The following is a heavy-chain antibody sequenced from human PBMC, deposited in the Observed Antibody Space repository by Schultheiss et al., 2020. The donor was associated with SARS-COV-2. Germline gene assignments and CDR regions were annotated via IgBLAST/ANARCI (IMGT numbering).Heavy chain of an antibody. Sequence: GGSLRLSCAASGFTFNSYSMNWVRQAPGKGLEWVSSISSSSNYIYYADSVKGRFTISRDNSKNTLYLQMNSLRAEDTAVYYCARDGRYCSGGSCPDGILPFRYFDYWGQGTLVTVSS. J-gene: IGHJ4*02. CDR1: GFTFNSYS. CDR3: ARDGRYCSGGSCPDGILPFRYFDY. D-gene: IGHD2-15*01. V-gene: IGHV3-21*01. CDR2: ISSSSNYI.